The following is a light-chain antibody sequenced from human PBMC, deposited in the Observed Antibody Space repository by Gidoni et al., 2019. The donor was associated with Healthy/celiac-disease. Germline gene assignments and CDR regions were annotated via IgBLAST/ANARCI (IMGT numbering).Light chain of an antibody. CDR3: QHFGN. V-gene: IGKV3-20*01. Sequence: EIVLTQSPGTLSLSPGQSATLSCRASQSISSSQLAWYQQKPGQAPRPLMYGASSRATGIPDRFSGSGSGTDFNLTISRLEPEDFAVYYCQHFGNFGGXTKVE. J-gene: IGKJ4*01. CDR1: QSISSSQ. CDR2: GAS.